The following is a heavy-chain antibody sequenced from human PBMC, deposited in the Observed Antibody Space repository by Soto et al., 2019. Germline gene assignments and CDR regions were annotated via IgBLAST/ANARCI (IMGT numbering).Heavy chain of an antibody. J-gene: IGHJ4*02. CDR2: IKEDGSEK. V-gene: IGHV3-7*01. Sequence: GGSLRLSCAASGFTFSTYWMSWVRQTPGKGLEWVANIKEDGSEKYYADSVKGRFTISRDNAEKSLFLQMNSLRVEDTAVYYCARDRGWGIVVVPASFDCWGQGSLVTVSS. CDR1: GFTFSTYW. D-gene: IGHD2-15*01. CDR3: ARDRGWGIVVVPASFDC.